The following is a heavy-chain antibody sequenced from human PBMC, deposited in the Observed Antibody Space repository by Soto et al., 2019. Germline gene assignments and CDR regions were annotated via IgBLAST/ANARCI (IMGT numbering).Heavy chain of an antibody. CDR1: GFSLSTSGVG. Sequence: QITLKESGPTLVKPTQTLTLTCTFSGFSLSTSGVGVGWIRQPPGKALEWLALIYLDDDKRYSPSLKSRLTITKDTSKNQVVLTMTNMDPVDTATYYCAHLYYYDSSGYYPEYFQHWGQGTLVTVSS. CDR2: IYLDDDK. V-gene: IGHV2-5*02. CDR3: AHLYYYDSSGYYPEYFQH. D-gene: IGHD3-22*01. J-gene: IGHJ1*01.